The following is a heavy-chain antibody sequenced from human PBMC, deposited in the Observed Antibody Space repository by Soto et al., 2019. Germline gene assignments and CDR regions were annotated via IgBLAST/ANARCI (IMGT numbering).Heavy chain of an antibody. Sequence: EVQLLESGGGLVQPGGSLRLSCAASEFTFSNYAMSWVRQAPGKGLEWVSAISYGGGTTYYADSVKGRFTISRDNSKNTIYLQMDSLRAEDTAVYYCAKNPGYYYDSTGYHFDYWGQGTLVTFSS. CDR3: AKNPGYYYDSTGYHFDY. D-gene: IGHD3-22*01. J-gene: IGHJ4*02. V-gene: IGHV3-23*01. CDR1: EFTFSNYA. CDR2: ISYGGGTT.